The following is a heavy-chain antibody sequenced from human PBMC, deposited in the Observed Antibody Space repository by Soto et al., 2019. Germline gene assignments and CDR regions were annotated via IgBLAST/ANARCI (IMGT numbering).Heavy chain of an antibody. J-gene: IGHJ6*02. D-gene: IGHD3-3*01. CDR3: ARLQFYDFSSGSVQMDV. CDR2: TYYTGTT. Sequence: PSETLSLTCTVSGGSVSSGRYQWSWIRQSPGKGLEWIGYTYYTGTTNYNPSLKSRVTISVDTSKNQFSLKLTSVTAADTALYFCARLQFYDFSSGSVQMDVWGQGTSVTVSS. CDR1: GGSVSSGRYQ. V-gene: IGHV4-61*01.